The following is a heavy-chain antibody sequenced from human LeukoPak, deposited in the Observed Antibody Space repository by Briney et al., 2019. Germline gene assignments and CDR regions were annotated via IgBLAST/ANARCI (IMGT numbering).Heavy chain of an antibody. Sequence: GGSLRLSCAASGFTFSTYSMNWVRQAPRKGLEWVSYISSGSSTIYYADSVKGRFTISRDNAKNSLYLQMNSLRAEDTAVYYCARDRYCSGGSCYFGHYYYYMHVWGKGTTVTVSS. J-gene: IGHJ6*03. CDR2: ISSGSSTI. V-gene: IGHV3-48*01. D-gene: IGHD2-15*01. CDR3: ARDRYCSGGSCYFGHYYYYMHV. CDR1: GFTFSTYS.